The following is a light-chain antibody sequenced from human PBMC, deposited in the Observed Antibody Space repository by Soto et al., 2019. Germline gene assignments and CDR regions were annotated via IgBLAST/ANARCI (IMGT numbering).Light chain of an antibody. Sequence: DIPMTQSPSTLSASVEDRVTITCRASQSLDSWLAWYQQKPGKPPKLLIYKTSILEFGVPSRFSGSGSGTLLTLTISSLQPDDFATYYCQQYHTFSTFGQGTKVEIK. V-gene: IGKV1-5*03. CDR2: KTS. CDR1: QSLDSW. J-gene: IGKJ1*01. CDR3: QQYHTFST.